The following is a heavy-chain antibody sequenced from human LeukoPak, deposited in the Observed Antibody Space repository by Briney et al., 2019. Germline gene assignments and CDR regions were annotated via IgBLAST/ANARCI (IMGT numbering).Heavy chain of an antibody. D-gene: IGHD2-15*01. CDR2: IYYSGST. Sequence: SETLSLTCTVSGGSISSYYWSWIRQPPGKGLELIGYIYYSGSTNYNPSLKSRVTISVDTSKDQFSLKLSSVTAADTAVYYCARDLGYCSGGSCYSGYFQHWGQGTLVTVSS. V-gene: IGHV4-59*01. J-gene: IGHJ1*01. CDR3: ARDLGYCSGGSCYSGYFQH. CDR1: GGSISSYY.